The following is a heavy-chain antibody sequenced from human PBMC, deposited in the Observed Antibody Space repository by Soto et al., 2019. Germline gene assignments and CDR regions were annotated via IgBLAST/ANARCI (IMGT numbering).Heavy chain of an antibody. J-gene: IGHJ5*02. CDR3: AKYVYDTGWNLPFDP. CDR2: ISNDGSEE. CDR1: GLTLRNYG. V-gene: IGHV3-30*18. Sequence: GVSLRLSWAASGLTLRNYGMHWVRQAPGKRLERLAVISNDGSEEYFADAVKCRFAISRDNSKITLFLLMSSLKDDDTAVFYCAKYVYDTGWNLPFDPWGQGTLVTVSS. D-gene: IGHD6-19*01.